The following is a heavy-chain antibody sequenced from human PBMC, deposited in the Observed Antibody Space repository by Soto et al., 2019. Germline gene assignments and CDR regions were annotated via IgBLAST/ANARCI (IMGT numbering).Heavy chain of an antibody. CDR1: GGSISSSNSY. V-gene: IGHV4-39*01. CDR3: ARHPPIAVAAIDY. Sequence: LXXQESGPGLVKPSETLSLTCTVSGGSISSSNSYWGWIRQPPGKGLEWIGNIYYSGSTYYNPSXXXXVXLAVATAKHQFSLKLRSVTAADTAVYDAARHPPIAVAAIDYWGQGTLGTVSS. J-gene: IGHJ4*02. D-gene: IGHD6-19*01. CDR2: IYYSGST.